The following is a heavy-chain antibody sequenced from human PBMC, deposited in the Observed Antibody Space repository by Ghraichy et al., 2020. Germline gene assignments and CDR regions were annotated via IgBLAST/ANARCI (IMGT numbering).Heavy chain of an antibody. CDR2: INPSGGST. V-gene: IGHV1-46*01. CDR1: GYTFTSYY. Sequence: ASVKVSCKASGYTFTSYYMHWVRQAPGQGLEWMGIINPSGGSTSYAQKFQGRVTMTRDTSTSTVYMELSSLRSEDTAVYYCARDGGKGLELDAFDIWGQGTMVTVSS. CDR3: ARDGGKGLELDAFDI. J-gene: IGHJ3*02. D-gene: IGHD1-7*01.